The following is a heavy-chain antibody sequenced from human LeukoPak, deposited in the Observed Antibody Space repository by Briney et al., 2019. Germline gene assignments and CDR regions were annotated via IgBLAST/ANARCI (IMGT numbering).Heavy chain of an antibody. Sequence: GGSLRLSCAASGFTFSSYAMHWVRQAPGKGLEWVAVISYDGSNKYYADSVKGRFTISRDNSKNTLYLQMNSLRAEDTAVYYCARGMHSGSYYGGDYWGQGTLVTVSS. J-gene: IGHJ4*02. CDR2: ISYDGSNK. CDR3: ARGMHSGSYYGGDY. D-gene: IGHD1-26*01. V-gene: IGHV3-30-3*01. CDR1: GFTFSSYA.